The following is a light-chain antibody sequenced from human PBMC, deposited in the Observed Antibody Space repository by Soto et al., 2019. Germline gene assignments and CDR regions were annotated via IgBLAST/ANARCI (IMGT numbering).Light chain of an antibody. J-gene: IGKJ4*01. Sequence: DIRLTQAPSFLSASVGDRVTITCRASQDINNYLAWYQQRPGRAPNLLISLASPLQSGGPSRFSGSRDGPEFKLTISSLQPGDSATYYCQQFKSYPLTFRGGTKIQIK. CDR2: LAS. CDR1: QDINNY. CDR3: QQFKSYPLT. V-gene: IGKV1-9*01.